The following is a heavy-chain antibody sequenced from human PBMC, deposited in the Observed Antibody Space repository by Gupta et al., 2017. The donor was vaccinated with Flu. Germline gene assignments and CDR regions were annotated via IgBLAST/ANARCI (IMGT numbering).Heavy chain of an antibody. CDR1: GFTFSHYD. V-gene: IGHV3-13*01. Sequence: EVPLVESGGGLVQPGGSLRLSCAASGFTFSHYDMHWVRQATGKGLEWVSIIGTAGDTYYLGSVKGRFTISRENAKNSFYLQMNSLRAGDTAVYYCASSGRSSRWNALDFWGQGTMVTVSS. CDR3: ASSGRSSRWNALDF. CDR2: IGTAGDT. D-gene: IGHD6-13*01. J-gene: IGHJ3*01.